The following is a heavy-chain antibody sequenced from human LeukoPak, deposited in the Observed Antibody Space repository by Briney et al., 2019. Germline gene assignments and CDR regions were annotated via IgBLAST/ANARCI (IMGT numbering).Heavy chain of an antibody. CDR2: IIPIFGTA. Sequence: SVKVSCKASGGTFSSYAISWVRQAPGQGLEWMGGIIPIFGTANYAQKFQGRVTITTHESTSTAYMELSSLRSEDTAVYYCARDGNRDSGYDSYYFDYWGQGTLVTVSS. J-gene: IGHJ4*02. V-gene: IGHV1-69*05. CDR3: ARDGNRDSGYDSYYFDY. CDR1: GGTFSSYA. D-gene: IGHD5-12*01.